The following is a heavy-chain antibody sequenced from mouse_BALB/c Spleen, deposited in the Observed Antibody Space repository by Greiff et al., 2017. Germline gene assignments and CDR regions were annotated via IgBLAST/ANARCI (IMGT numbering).Heavy chain of an antibody. J-gene: IGHJ3*01. V-gene: IGHV14-3*02. CDR3: AYYGYDWFAY. Sequence: VQLKESGAELVKPGASVKLSCTASGFNIKDTYMHWVKQRPEQGLEWIGRIDPANGNTKYDPKFQGKATITADTSSNTAYLQLSSLTSEDTAVYYCAYYGYDWFAYWGQGTLVTVSA. CDR2: IDPANGNT. D-gene: IGHD2-2*01. CDR1: GFNIKDTY.